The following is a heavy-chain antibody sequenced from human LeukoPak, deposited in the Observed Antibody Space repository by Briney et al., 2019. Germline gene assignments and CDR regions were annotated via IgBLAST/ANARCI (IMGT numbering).Heavy chain of an antibody. V-gene: IGHV3-30*04. CDR3: ARDCEGDYSFYAAFDT. D-gene: IGHD4-17*01. CDR1: GFTFSSYA. J-gene: IGHJ3*02. Sequence: GRSLRLSCVASGFTFSSYAMHWVRQAPGKGLEWVAVISYDGSYMSYADSVKGRFTISRDNSKNTLYVQVNSLRAEDTAVYYCARDCEGDYSFYAAFDTWGQGTMVTVSS. CDR2: ISYDGSYM.